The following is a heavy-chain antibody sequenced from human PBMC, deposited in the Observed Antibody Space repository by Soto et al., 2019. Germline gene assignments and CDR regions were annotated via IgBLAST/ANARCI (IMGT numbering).Heavy chain of an antibody. CDR2: IYQTGTT. Sequence: QVQLQESGPGLVKRSGTLSLTCTVSGASISAGRWWSWVRQSPGKGLGWIGEIYQTGTTDYNPSLKSRVFSSEHNSKNQFSLNLRSVTAPDTALYYCARDRGTTMTGDAFDVWGRGTMVTVSS. CDR3: ARDRGTTMTGDAFDV. J-gene: IGHJ3*01. D-gene: IGHD3-16*01. V-gene: IGHV4-4*02. CDR1: GASISAGRW.